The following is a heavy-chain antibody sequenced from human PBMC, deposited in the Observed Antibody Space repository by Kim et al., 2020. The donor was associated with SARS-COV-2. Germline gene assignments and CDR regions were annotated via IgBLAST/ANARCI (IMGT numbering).Heavy chain of an antibody. CDR2: IYYRGRT. CDR1: GGSSSSYD. J-gene: IGHJ4*02. CDR3: ARDGRYCSGGSCYELDY. Sequence: SETLYLTCTVSGGSSSSYDGSWLGPPPGPGLEWIGYIYYRGRTNYNPSLKSRVTISVDTSKNQFSLKLSSVTAADTAVYYCARDGRYCSGGSCYELDYWGQGTLVTVSS. D-gene: IGHD2-15*01. V-gene: IGHV4-59*13.